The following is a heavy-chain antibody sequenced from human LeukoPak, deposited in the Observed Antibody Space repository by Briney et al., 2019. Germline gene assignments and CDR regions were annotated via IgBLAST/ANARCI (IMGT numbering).Heavy chain of an antibody. CDR3: AITLDPITTDYFDY. Sequence: PSETLSLTCTVSGGSISSYYWSWIRQPPGKGPEWIGYIYYSGSTNYNPSLKSRVTISVDTSKNQFSLKLSSVTAADTAVYYCAITLDPITTDYFDYWGQGTLVTVSS. V-gene: IGHV4-59*01. J-gene: IGHJ4*02. CDR1: GGSISSYY. CDR2: IYYSGST. D-gene: IGHD1-20*01.